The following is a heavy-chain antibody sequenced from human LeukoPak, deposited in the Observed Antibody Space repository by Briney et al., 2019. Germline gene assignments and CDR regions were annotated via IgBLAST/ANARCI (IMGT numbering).Heavy chain of an antibody. J-gene: IGHJ6*02. CDR2: ISSSGSSI. V-gene: IGHV3-11*01. Sequence: GGSLRLSCAASGFTFSDYYMSWIRQAPGKGLEWVSYISSSGSSIYYADSVKGRLTISRDNAKNSLYLQMNSLRAEDTAVYYCARLSRYSSGWDYGMDVWGQGTTVTVSS. D-gene: IGHD6-19*01. CDR3: ARLSRYSSGWDYGMDV. CDR1: GFTFSDYY.